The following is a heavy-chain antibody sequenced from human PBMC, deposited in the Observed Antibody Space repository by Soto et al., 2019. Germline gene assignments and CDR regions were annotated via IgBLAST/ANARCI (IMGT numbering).Heavy chain of an antibody. D-gene: IGHD3-3*01. CDR2: ISGPSGST. Sequence: EVQVLQSGGGLVQPGGSLRLSCAASGFTFSRYAMRWVREAPGKGLEWVSAISGPSGSTNYADSVKGRFTISRDNSKKTLFLQMNSLRAEDTAVYYCTKPSYTSRHTHTIFGPSDYWGQGALVTVSS. V-gene: IGHV3-23*01. J-gene: IGHJ4*02. CDR1: GFTFSRYA. CDR3: TKPSYTSRHTHTIFGPSDY.